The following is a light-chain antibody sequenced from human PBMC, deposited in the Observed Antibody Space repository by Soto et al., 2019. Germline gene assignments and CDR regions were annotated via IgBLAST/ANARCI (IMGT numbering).Light chain of an antibody. CDR3: QSYDSSLSGWV. CDR1: SSNIGAGYD. V-gene: IGLV1-40*01. CDR2: GNS. J-gene: IGLJ7*01. Sequence: QSVLTQPPSVSGAPGQSVTISCTGSSSNIGAGYDVHWYQQLPGTAPKLLIYGNSNRPSGVPDRFSASKSGTSASLAITGLQAEDEADYYCQSYDSSLSGWVFGGGTQLTVL.